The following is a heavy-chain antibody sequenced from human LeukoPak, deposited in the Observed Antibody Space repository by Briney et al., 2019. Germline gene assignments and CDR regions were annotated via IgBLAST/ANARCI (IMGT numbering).Heavy chain of an antibody. V-gene: IGHV3-30-3*01. D-gene: IGHD6-6*01. Sequence: GGSLRLSCAASGFTFSSYAMHWVRQAPGKGLEWVAVISYDGSNKYYADSVKGRFTISRDNSKNTLYLQMNSLRDEDTAVYYCARDPGPSIPAWGAFDIWGQGTKVTVSS. CDR3: ARDPGPSIPAWGAFDI. CDR2: ISYDGSNK. CDR1: GFTFSSYA. J-gene: IGHJ3*02.